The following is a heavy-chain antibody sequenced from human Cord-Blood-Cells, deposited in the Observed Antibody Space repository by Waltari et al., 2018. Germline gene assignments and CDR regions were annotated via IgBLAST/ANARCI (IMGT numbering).Heavy chain of an antibody. J-gene: IGHJ5*02. CDR1: GGAFSSHA. CDR2: IIPIFGTA. CDR3: ARLLNWFDP. V-gene: IGHV1-69*01. D-gene: IGHD1-26*01. Sequence: QVQLVQSGAEVKKPGSSVKVACKGPGGAFSSHAISWVRQAPGQGLEWMGGIIPIFGTANYAQKFQGRVTITADESTSTAYMELSSLRSEDTAVYYCARLLNWFDPWGQGTLVTVSS.